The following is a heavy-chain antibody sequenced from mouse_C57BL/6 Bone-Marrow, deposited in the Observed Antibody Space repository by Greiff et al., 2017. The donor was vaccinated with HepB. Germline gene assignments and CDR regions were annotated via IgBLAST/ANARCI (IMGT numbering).Heavy chain of an antibody. D-gene: IGHD3-2*02. Sequence: EVQLVESEGGLVQPGSSMKLSCTASGFTFSDYYMAWVRQVPEKGLEWVANINYDGSSTYYLDSLKSRFIISRDNAKNILYLQMSSLKSEDTATYYCAREGSSGSFAYWGQGTLVTVSA. V-gene: IGHV5-16*01. J-gene: IGHJ3*01. CDR3: AREGSSGSFAY. CDR2: INYDGSST. CDR1: GFTFSDYY.